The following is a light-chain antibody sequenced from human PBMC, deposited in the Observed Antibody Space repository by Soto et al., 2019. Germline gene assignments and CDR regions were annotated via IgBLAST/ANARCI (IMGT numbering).Light chain of an antibody. CDR2: IAS. CDR1: QGITAA. J-gene: IGKJ5*01. Sequence: AIQLTQSPSSLSASVGDTVTITCRASQGITAALAWYQQKPGKAPKLLISIASSLETGVPSRFSGSGSGTDFTLTITNLQPEDFATYYCQQFNSYPITFGQGTGLEIK. V-gene: IGKV1-13*02. CDR3: QQFNSYPIT.